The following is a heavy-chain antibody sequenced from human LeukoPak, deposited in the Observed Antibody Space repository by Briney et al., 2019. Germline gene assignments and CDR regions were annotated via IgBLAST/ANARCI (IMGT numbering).Heavy chain of an antibody. CDR2: VSGSGNTI. D-gene: IGHD3-10*01. Sequence: GGSLRLSCAASGFSLTTYALSWVRQAPGKRLEWISVVSGSGNTIYYADSVKGRFTISRDNSKNTLYLQMNSLRAEDTAVYFCALTGFSGSYYKSGYWGQGTLVTVSS. V-gene: IGHV3-23*01. CDR3: ALTGFSGSYYKSGY. J-gene: IGHJ4*02. CDR1: GFSLTTYA.